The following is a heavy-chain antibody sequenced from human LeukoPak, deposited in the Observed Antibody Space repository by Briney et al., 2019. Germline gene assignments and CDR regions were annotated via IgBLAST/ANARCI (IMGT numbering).Heavy chain of an antibody. CDR3: ARDLDIPQRGPLDY. Sequence: GGSVTLSCAASGFTFSSYWMHWLRQAPGKGLVWVSRINSDGSSTSYADSVKGRFTISRDNAKNTLYLQMNSLRAEDTAVYYCARDLDIPQRGPLDYWGEGTQVTDCS. J-gene: IGHJ4*02. CDR1: GFTFSSYW. CDR2: INSDGSST. V-gene: IGHV3-74*01. D-gene: IGHD2-2*03.